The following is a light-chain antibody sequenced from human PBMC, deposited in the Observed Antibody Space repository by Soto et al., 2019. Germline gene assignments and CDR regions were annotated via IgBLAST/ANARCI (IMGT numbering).Light chain of an antibody. V-gene: IGLV2-14*01. CDR2: DVS. CDR1: SSDVGGYNY. Sequence: QSALTQPASVSGSPGQSITISCTGTSSDVGGYNYVSWYQQHPGKAPKLMIYDVSNRPSGVSNRFSGSKSGNTASLTISGLQDEDEADYYCSSYTGSSTRVVFGGGTKLTVL. J-gene: IGLJ2*01. CDR3: SSYTGSSTRVV.